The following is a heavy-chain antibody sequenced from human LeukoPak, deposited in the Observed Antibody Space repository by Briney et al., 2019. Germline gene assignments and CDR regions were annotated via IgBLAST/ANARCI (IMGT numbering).Heavy chain of an antibody. V-gene: IGHV3-7*03. J-gene: IGHJ4*02. D-gene: IGHD1-26*01. Sequence: GGSLRLSCAASGFTFSSYWMSWVRQAPGKGLEWVANIKQDGSEKYYVDSVKGRFTISRDNAKNSLYLQMNSLRAEDTAVYYCAGDGSAGSFRPGGDFDYWGQGTLVTVSS. CDR3: AGDGSAGSFRPGGDFDY. CDR2: IKQDGSEK. CDR1: GFTFSSYW.